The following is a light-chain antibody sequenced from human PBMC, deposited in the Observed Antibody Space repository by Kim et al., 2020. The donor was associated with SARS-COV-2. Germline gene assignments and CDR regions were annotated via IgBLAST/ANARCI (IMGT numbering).Light chain of an antibody. CDR2: AAS. V-gene: IGKV1-39*01. J-gene: IGKJ1*01. CDR1: QSISTY. Sequence: ASVGDRVTISCRASQSISTYLNWYQQRPGKAPRLLIYAASSLQTAVPTRFSGSGSGTDFTLTIGSLQPEDFATYYCQQTYSAPWTFGQGTKVDIK. CDR3: QQTYSAPWT.